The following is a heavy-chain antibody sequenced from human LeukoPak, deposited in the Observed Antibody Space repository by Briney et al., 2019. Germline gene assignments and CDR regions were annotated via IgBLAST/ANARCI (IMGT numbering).Heavy chain of an antibody. Sequence: ASVKVSCKASGYTFTSYGISWVRQAPGQGLEWMGWISAYNGNTNYAQKFQGRVTITRNTSISTAYMELSSLRSEDTAVYYCAKALEYQYYFDYWGQGTLVTVSS. D-gene: IGHD2-2*01. V-gene: IGHV1-18*01. CDR2: ISAYNGNT. CDR3: AKALEYQYYFDY. CDR1: GYTFTSYG. J-gene: IGHJ4*02.